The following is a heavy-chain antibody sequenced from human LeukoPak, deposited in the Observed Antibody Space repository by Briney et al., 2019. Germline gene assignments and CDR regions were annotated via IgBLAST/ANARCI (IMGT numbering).Heavy chain of an antibody. CDR1: GGTFSSYA. J-gene: IGHJ4*02. V-gene: IGHV1-69*06. Sequence: EASVKVSCKASGGTFSSYAISWVRQAPGQGLEWMGGIIPIFGTANYAQKFQGRVTITADKSTSTAYMELSSLRSEDTAVYYCARDRRYCSSTSCSNGFGYWGQGTLVTVSS. D-gene: IGHD2-2*01. CDR2: IIPIFGTA. CDR3: ARDRRYCSSTSCSNGFGY.